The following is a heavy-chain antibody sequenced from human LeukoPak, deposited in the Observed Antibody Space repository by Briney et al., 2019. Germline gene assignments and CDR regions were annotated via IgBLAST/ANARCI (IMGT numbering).Heavy chain of an antibody. CDR1: GFTFSSYS. CDR2: ISSSSSYI. D-gene: IGHD4-17*01. J-gene: IGHJ3*02. CDR3: ARDDYGDYGLGAFDI. Sequence: GGSLRLSCAASGFTFSSYSMNWVRQDPGKGLEWVSSISSSSSYIYYADSVKGRFTISRDNAKNSLYLQMNSLRAEDTAVYYCARDDYGDYGLGAFDIWGQGTMVTVSS. V-gene: IGHV3-21*01.